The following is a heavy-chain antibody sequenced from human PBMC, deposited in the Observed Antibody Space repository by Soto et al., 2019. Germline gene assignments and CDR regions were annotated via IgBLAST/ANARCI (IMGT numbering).Heavy chain of an antibody. CDR3: ACRWDYYDSSGYSRPFDY. D-gene: IGHD3-22*01. J-gene: IGHJ4*02. V-gene: IGHV4-39*01. CDR2: IYYSGST. CDR1: GGSISSSSYY. Sequence: PSETLSLTCTVSGGSISSSSYYWGWIRQPPGKGLEWIGSIYYSGSTYYNPSLKSRVTISVDTSKNQFSLKLSSVTAADTALYYCACRWDYYDSSGYSRPFDYWGQGTLVTVSS.